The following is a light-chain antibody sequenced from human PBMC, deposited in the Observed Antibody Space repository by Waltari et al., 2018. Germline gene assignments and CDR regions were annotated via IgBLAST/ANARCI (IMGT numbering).Light chain of an antibody. CDR3: QQRSTWPSIT. CDR1: QSVNTN. J-gene: IGKJ5*01. Sequence: EIVLTQSPATLSLSPGERGTLSCRGSQSVNTNLAWYQQRPGQASRLLIYDASNRATGIPARFSGSGSGTDFTLTISSLEREDFAVYYCQQRSTWPSITFGQGTRLEIK. V-gene: IGKV3-11*01. CDR2: DAS.